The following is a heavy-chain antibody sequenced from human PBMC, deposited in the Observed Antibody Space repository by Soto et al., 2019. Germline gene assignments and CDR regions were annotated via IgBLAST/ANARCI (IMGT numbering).Heavy chain of an antibody. CDR1: GFTFSGYD. Sequence: GGSLRLSCAASGFTFSGYDMTWVRQAPGKGLEWVSYISYTGRDTFYGESVKGRFAISRDNAKNSVYLQMNSLRAEDTAVHFCASLYWYPSDYWGQGTPVTVSS. D-gene: IGHD1-20*01. J-gene: IGHJ4*02. CDR3: ASLYWYPSDY. CDR2: ISYTGRDT. V-gene: IGHV3-11*01.